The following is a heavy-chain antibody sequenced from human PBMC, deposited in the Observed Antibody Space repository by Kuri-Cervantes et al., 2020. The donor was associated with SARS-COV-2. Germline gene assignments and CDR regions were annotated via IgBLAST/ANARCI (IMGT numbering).Heavy chain of an antibody. J-gene: IGHJ4*02. CDR2: IYYSGST. CDR1: GGSISSYY. Sequence: SETLSLTCTVSGGSISSYYWSWIRQPPGKGLEWIGYIYYSGSTNYNPSLKSRVTISVDTSKNQFSLKPSSVTAADTAVYYCAKTPGYSYGALYFDYWGQGTLVTVSS. D-gene: IGHD5-18*01. V-gene: IGHV4-59*12. CDR3: AKTPGYSYGALYFDY.